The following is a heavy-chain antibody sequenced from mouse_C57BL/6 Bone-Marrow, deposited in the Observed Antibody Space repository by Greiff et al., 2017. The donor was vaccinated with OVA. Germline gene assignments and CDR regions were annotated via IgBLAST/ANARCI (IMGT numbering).Heavy chain of an antibody. CDR2: IDPETGGT. CDR3: TREKIYYDYTYWSFDV. D-gene: IGHD2-4*01. V-gene: IGHV1-15*01. Sequence: QVQLQQSGAELVRPGASVTLSCKASGYTFTDYEMHWVKQTPVHGLEWIGAIDPETGGTDYNQKFKGKAILTADKSSSTAYMELRSLTSEDSAVYYCTREKIYYDYTYWSFDVWGTGTTVTVSS. CDR1: GYTFTDYE. J-gene: IGHJ1*03.